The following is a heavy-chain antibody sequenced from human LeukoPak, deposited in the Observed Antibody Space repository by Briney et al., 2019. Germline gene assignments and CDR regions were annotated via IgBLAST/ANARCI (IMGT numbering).Heavy chain of an antibody. Sequence: SETLSLTCAVSGYSISSGYYWGWIRQPPRKGLEWIGYIYYSGSTNYNPSLKSRVTISVDTSKNQFSLKLSSVTAVDTAVYYCARDGRYYYDSSGYYYVLDYWGQGTLVTVSS. J-gene: IGHJ4*02. D-gene: IGHD3-22*01. V-gene: IGHV4-61*01. CDR3: ARDGRYYYDSSGYYYVLDY. CDR2: IYYSGST. CDR1: GYSISSGYY.